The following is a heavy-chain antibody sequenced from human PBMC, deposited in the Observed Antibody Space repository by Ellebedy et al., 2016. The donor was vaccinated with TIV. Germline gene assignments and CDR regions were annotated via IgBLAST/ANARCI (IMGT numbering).Heavy chain of an antibody. Sequence: GESLKISCAASGVSVSDNYMTSVRQAPGKGLELVSVIYTAGNTYNGDSVKCRFTISIDSSKNTVYLQMNSLRADDTAVYYCAPLSRWSILSWGQGTLVTVAS. CDR1: GVSVSDNY. CDR3: APLSRWSILS. V-gene: IGHV3-53*01. J-gene: IGHJ4*02. CDR2: IYTAGNT. D-gene: IGHD4-23*01.